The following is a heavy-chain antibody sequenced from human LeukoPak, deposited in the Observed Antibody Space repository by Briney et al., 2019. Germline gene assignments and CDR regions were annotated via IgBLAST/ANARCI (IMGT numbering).Heavy chain of an antibody. Sequence: PSETLSLTCTVSGGSISSYYWSWLRQPPGKGLEWIGYIYYSGSTNYNPSLKSRVTISVDTSKNQFSLKLSSVTAADTAVYYCARLGLAFDYWGQGTLVTVSS. CDR3: ARLGLAFDY. CDR1: GGSISSYY. V-gene: IGHV4-59*08. CDR2: IYYSGST. J-gene: IGHJ4*02. D-gene: IGHD3-10*01.